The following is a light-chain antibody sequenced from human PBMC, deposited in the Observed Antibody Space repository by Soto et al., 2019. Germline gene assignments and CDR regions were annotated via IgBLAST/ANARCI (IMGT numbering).Light chain of an antibody. CDR3: QSYDSRLSVV. Sequence: QSVLTQPPSVSGAPGQRVTISCTGSSSNIGAGYDVHWYQQLPGTAPKLLIYVNINRPSGVPDRFSGSKSGTSASLAIPGLQDEDEADYYCQSYDSRLSVVFGGGTKLTVL. CDR2: VNI. CDR1: SSNIGAGYD. J-gene: IGLJ2*01. V-gene: IGLV1-40*01.